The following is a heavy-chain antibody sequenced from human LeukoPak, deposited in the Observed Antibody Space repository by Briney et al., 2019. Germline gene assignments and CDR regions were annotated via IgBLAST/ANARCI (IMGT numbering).Heavy chain of an antibody. CDR3: ARDRKGDSSGYPDAFDI. CDR1: GGTFSSYA. Sequence: SVKVSCKASGGTFSSYAISWVRQAPGQGLEWMGGIIPIFGTANYAQKSQGRVTITTDESTSTAYMELSSLRSEDTAVYYCARDRKGDSSGYPDAFDIWGQGTMVTVSS. D-gene: IGHD3-22*01. CDR2: IIPIFGTA. J-gene: IGHJ3*02. V-gene: IGHV1-69*05.